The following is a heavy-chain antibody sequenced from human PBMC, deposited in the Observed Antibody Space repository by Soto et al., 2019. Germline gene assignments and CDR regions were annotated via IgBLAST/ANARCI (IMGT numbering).Heavy chain of an antibody. V-gene: IGHV1-2*02. CDR2: INPKSGGT. CDR1: EYTFTSYT. J-gene: IGHJ4*02. Sequence: QVQVLQSGAEVKKPGASVKVSCKASEYTFTSYTMHWVRQAPGQRLEWMGWINPKSGGTMYPQKFQGRVTMTWDTSISTAYMALTRLRSDETAVYYCTRDLAKGGECAGFDYWGQGTLVTVSS. D-gene: IGHD2-21*01. CDR3: TRDLAKGGECAGFDY.